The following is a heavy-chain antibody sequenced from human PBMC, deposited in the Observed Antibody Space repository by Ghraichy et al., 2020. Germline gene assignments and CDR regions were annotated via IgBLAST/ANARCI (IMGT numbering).Heavy chain of an antibody. V-gene: IGHV3-48*02. D-gene: IGHD6-13*01. CDR3: ARAYSSSSGRDAFDI. CDR1: GFTFSSYS. CDR2: ISSSISTI. J-gene: IGHJ3*02. Sequence: GESLNISCAASGFTFSSYSMNWVRQAPGKGLEWVSYISSSISTIYYADSVKGRFTISRDNAKTSLYLQMNSLRDEDTAVYYCARAYSSSSGRDAFDIWGQGTMVTVSS.